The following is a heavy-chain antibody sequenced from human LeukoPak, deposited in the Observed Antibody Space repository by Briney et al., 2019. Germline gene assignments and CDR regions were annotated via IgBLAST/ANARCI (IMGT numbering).Heavy chain of an antibody. CDR3: ARGGLGSWTFDS. J-gene: IGHJ4*02. V-gene: IGHV3-48*04. CDR2: ISSSGSTI. CDR1: GFISSTYS. Sequence: GGSLRLSCAASGFISSTYSMNWVRQAPGKGLEWVSYISSSGSTIYYADSVKGRFTISRDNANYSLSLQMNSLRAEDTAVYYCARGGLGSWTFDSWGRGTLVTVSS. D-gene: IGHD1-26*01.